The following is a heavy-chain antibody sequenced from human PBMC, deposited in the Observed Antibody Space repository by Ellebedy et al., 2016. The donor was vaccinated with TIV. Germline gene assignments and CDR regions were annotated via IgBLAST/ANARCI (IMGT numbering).Heavy chain of an antibody. CDR1: RYTFTGYY. V-gene: IGHV1-2*02. CDR3: ARGYSSSDAFDI. D-gene: IGHD6-6*01. Sequence: ASVKVSXKASRYTFTGYYMHWVRQAPGQGLEWMGWINPNSGGTNYAQKLQGRVTMTTDTSTSTAYMELRSLRSDDTAVYYCARGYSSSDAFDIWGQGTMVTVSS. J-gene: IGHJ3*02. CDR2: INPNSGGT.